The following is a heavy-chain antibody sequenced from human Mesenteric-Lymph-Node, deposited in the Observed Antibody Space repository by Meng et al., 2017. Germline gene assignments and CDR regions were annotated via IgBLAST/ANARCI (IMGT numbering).Heavy chain of an antibody. CDR3: AKASLGDCSGGYCYPFDY. CDR2: FSTGGGGT. D-gene: IGHD2-15*01. CDR1: GFHFGSFA. Sequence: GGSLRLSCAASGFHFGSFAMAWVRQAPGKGLEWVSSFSTGGGGTHYADSVEGRFTISRDNSKNTLFLQMDSLRAEDTAVYFCAKASLGDCSGGYCYPFDYWGLGSLVTVSS. V-gene: IGHV3-23*01. J-gene: IGHJ4*02.